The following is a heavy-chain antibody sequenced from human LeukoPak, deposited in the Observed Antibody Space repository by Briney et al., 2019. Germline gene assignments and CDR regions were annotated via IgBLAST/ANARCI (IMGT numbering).Heavy chain of an antibody. CDR1: GGSVSDYY. J-gene: IGHJ5*02. V-gene: IGHV4-59*02. Sequence: SETLSLTCTISGGSVSDYYWSWIRQSPGKGLEWIGYIYHTGSTSYSPSLKSRVTISADTSRNQFSLKLSSVTAADTAVYYCARAFDPWGQGTLVTVSS. CDR3: ARAFDP. CDR2: IYHTGST.